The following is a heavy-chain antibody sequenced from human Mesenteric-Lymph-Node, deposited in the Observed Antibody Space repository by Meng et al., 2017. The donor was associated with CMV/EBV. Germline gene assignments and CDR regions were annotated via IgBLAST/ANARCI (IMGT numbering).Heavy chain of an antibody. CDR3: ARDSATYPNWFDP. D-gene: IGHD1-26*01. Sequence: GGSLRLSCAASGFTFSSYAMSWVRQAPGKGLEWVSAIGGGSDSTYYADSVKGRFTISRDNSKNTLYLLMNSLRAEDTAVYYCARDSATYPNWFDPWGQGTLVTVSS. V-gene: IGHV3-23*01. CDR2: IGGGSDST. J-gene: IGHJ5*02. CDR1: GFTFSSYA.